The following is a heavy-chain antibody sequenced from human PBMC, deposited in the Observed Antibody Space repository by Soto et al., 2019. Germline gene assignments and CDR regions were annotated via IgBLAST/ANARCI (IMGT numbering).Heavy chain of an antibody. CDR3: INSRFTGSKESDFDY. V-gene: IGHV2-5*02. Sequence: QITLKESGPTLVNPTQTLTLTCTISGFSLTSRGMGVGWVRQPPGKALEWLGVIFWDDEKRYSPSLKSRLTITKDTSRNQVVLTMTNMDPVDTATYYCINSRFTGSKESDFDYWGRGTLVTVSS. CDR1: GFSLTSRGMG. CDR2: IFWDDEK. J-gene: IGHJ4*02. D-gene: IGHD3-10*01.